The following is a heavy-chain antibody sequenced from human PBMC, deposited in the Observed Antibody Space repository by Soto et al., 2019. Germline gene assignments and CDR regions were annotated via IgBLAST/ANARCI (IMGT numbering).Heavy chain of an antibody. V-gene: IGHV4-34*01. CDR1: GGSFSGYY. CDR2: INHSGST. Sequence: QVQLQQWGAGLLKPSETLSLTCAVYGGSFSGYYWSWIRQPPGKGLEWIGEINHSGSTNYNPSLKSRVTISVDTSKNQFSLKLSSVTAADTAVYYCARRGDYYDSSVNANAIWGQGTMVTVSS. CDR3: ARRGDYYDSSVNANAI. D-gene: IGHD3-22*01. J-gene: IGHJ3*02.